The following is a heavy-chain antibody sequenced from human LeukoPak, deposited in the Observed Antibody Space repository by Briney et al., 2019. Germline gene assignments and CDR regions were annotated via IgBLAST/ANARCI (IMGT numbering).Heavy chain of an antibody. CDR2: INREGNEK. Sequence: GGSLRLSCAASGFTFSIYEMNWVRQAPGKGLEWVANINREGNEKYYVDSVKGRFTISRDNAKNSVDLQMDSLRVEDTAVYYCARVGTWELQRVFDFWGQGTLVTVSS. CDR1: GFTFSIYE. J-gene: IGHJ4*02. V-gene: IGHV3-7*01. CDR3: ARVGTWELQRVFDF. D-gene: IGHD4-23*01.